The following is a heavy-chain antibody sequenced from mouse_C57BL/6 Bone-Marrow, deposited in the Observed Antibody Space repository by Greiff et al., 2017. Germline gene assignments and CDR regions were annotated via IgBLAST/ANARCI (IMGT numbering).Heavy chain of an antibody. D-gene: IGHD2-3*01. Sequence: EVKLVESGGGLVKPGGSLKLSCAASGFTFSSYAMSWVRQTPEKRLEWVATISDGGSYTYYPDNVKGRFTISRDNAKNNLYLQMSHLKSEDTAMYYCARDYDGSYFDYWGQGTTLTVSS. V-gene: IGHV5-4*01. J-gene: IGHJ2*01. CDR1: GFTFSSYA. CDR3: ARDYDGSYFDY. CDR2: ISDGGSYT.